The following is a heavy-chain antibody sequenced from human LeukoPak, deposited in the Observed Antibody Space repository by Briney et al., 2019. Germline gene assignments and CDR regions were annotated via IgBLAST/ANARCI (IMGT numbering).Heavy chain of an antibody. CDR2: ISDSGEST. V-gene: IGHV3-23*01. CDR3: AKNSGTYFY. J-gene: IGHJ4*02. CDR1: GFAFVDHG. Sequence: GGSLRLSCAASGFAFVDHGMTWVRQAPGKGLEWVSTISDSGESTYYTDSVKGRFTISRDNSENTVYLQMDSLRADDTAVYFCAKNSGTYFYWGQGNRVTVSS. D-gene: IGHD1-26*01.